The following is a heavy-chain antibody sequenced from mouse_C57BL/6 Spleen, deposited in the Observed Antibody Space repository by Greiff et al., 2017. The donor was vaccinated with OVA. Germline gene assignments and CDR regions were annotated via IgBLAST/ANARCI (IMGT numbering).Heavy chain of an antibody. CDR3: ARGYYSNPYYYAMDD. CDR1: GYTFTSYW. CDR2: IHPNSGST. Sequence: QVQLQQPGAELVKPGASVKLSCKASGYTFTSYWMHWVKQRPGQGLEWIGMIHPNSGSTNYNEKFKSKATLTVDKSSSTAYMQLSSLTSEDSAVYYCARGYYSNPYYYAMDDWGQGTSVTVSS. J-gene: IGHJ4*01. D-gene: IGHD2-5*01. V-gene: IGHV1-64*01.